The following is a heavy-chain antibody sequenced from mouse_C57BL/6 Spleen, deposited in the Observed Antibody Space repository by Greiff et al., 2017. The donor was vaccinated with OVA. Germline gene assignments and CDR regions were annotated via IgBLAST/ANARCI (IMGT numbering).Heavy chain of an antibody. V-gene: IGHV3-6*01. Sequence: EVQLQESGPGLVKPSQSLSLTCSVTGYSITSGYYWNWIRQFPGNKLEWMGYISYDGSNNYNPSLKNRISITRDTSKNQFFLKLNSVTTEDTATYYCARETVVRYFDVWGTGTTVTVSS. CDR2: ISYDGSN. D-gene: IGHD1-1*01. CDR3: ARETVVRYFDV. J-gene: IGHJ1*03. CDR1: GYSITSGYY.